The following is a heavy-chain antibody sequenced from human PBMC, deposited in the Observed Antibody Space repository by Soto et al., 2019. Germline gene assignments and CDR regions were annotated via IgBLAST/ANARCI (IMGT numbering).Heavy chain of an antibody. V-gene: IGHV3-21*01. Sequence: GGSLRLSCAAPGFTFGSYNMNWVRQGPGEGLEWVSAIGVSHSHIYYADSVKGRFTISRDNAKNSLYLQMNSLRAEDTAVYYCSRDGCSGSNCLNWFDPWGQGT. CDR1: GFTFGSYN. J-gene: IGHJ5*02. CDR2: IGVSHSHI. CDR3: SRDGCSGSNCLNWFDP. D-gene: IGHD2-15*01.